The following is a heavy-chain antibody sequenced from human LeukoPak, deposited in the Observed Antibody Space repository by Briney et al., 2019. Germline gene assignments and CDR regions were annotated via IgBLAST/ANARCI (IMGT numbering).Heavy chain of an antibody. CDR2: IYYSGST. CDR3: ARGYRYGYHYFDY. Sequence: SETLSLTCTVSGVSISSYYWSWIRQPPGKGLEWIGYIYYSGSTNYNPSLKSRVTISTDTSKNQLSLNLSTVTAADSAVYYCARGYRYGYHYFDYWGQGTLVTVSS. J-gene: IGHJ4*02. V-gene: IGHV4-59*01. CDR1: GVSISSYY. D-gene: IGHD5-18*01.